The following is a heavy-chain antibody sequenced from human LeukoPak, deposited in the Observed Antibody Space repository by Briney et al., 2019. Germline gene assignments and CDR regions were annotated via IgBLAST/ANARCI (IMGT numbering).Heavy chain of an antibody. CDR1: GFTFSSYE. J-gene: IGHJ5*02. CDR2: ISRSGSTI. D-gene: IGHD3-3*01. V-gene: IGHV3-48*03. Sequence: GGSLRLSCAASGFTFSSYEMNWVRQAPGKGLEWVSYISRSGSTIYYADSVKGRFTISRDNSKNTLYLQMNSLRAEDTAVYYCAKALAIFSWFDPWGQGTLVTVSS. CDR3: AKALAIFSWFDP.